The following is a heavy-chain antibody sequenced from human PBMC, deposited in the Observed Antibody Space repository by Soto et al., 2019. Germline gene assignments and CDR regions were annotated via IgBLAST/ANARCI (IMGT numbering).Heavy chain of an antibody. CDR1: GFTFSTYG. V-gene: IGHV3-30*18. CDR2: LSRDETNK. J-gene: IGHJ6*02. D-gene: IGHD2-2*01. Sequence: QVQLVESGGGVVQPGRSLRLSCAASGFTFSTYGMHWVRQAPGKGLEWVAALSRDETNKFYADSVKGRFTISRDNSKNTLNLEMFRLRAEDTAGYYCVKEGRGSTTSCSRCYGLDVWGQGTTVTVSS. CDR3: VKEGRGSTTSCSRCYGLDV.